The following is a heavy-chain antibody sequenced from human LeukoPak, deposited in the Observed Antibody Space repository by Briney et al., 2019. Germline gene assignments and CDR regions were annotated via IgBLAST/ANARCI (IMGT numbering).Heavy chain of an antibody. CDR2: IKQDGSEK. Sequence: PGGSLRLSCAASGFTFSNYWINWVRQAPGKGLEWVANIKQDGSEKYYVDSVKGRFTISRDNAKNSLYLQIKSLRAEDTAVYYCARGVWFGYSTNDYWGQGSLVTVSS. D-gene: IGHD3-10*01. CDR1: GFTFSNYW. CDR3: ARGVWFGYSTNDY. V-gene: IGHV3-7*01. J-gene: IGHJ4*02.